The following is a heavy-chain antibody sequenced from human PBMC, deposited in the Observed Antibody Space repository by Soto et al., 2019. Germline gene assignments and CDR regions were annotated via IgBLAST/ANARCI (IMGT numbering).Heavy chain of an antibody. CDR3: VRGDNWNDEASDY. D-gene: IGHD1-1*01. Sequence: QVQLVESGGGVVQPGRSLRLSCAASGFMFSNHGMHWVRQAPGKGLEWVAVIWSDGNNRYYADSVKGRFTISRDNSKNTLYLQKNSLRAEDTAVYYCVRGDNWNDEASDYWGQGTLGTVSS. V-gene: IGHV3-33*01. J-gene: IGHJ4*02. CDR1: GFMFSNHG. CDR2: IWSDGNNR.